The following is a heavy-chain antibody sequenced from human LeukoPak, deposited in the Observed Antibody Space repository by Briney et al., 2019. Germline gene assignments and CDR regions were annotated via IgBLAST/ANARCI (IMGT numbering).Heavy chain of an antibody. CDR3: ARLSATVTTIFDY. J-gene: IGHJ4*02. CDR1: GGSISSNY. CDR2: IYYSGST. Sequence: PSETLPLTCTVSGGSISSNYWSWIRQTPGKGLEWIGYIYYSGSTNYNPSLKSRVTISVDTSKNQFSLKLSSVTAADTAVYYCARLSATVTTIFDYWGQGTLVTVSS. V-gene: IGHV4-59*01. D-gene: IGHD4-17*01.